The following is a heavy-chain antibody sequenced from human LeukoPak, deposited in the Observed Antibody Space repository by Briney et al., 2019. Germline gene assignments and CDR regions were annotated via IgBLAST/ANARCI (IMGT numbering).Heavy chain of an antibody. J-gene: IGHJ3*02. V-gene: IGHV4-34*08. D-gene: IGHD3-10*01. CDR1: GFTFSEYA. Sequence: PGGSLRLSCAASGFTFSEYAMSWIRQPPGKGLEWIGEINHSGSTNYNPSLKSRVTISVDTSKNQFSLKLSSVTAADTAVYYCATGGAFDIWGQGTMVTVSS. CDR3: ATGGAFDI. CDR2: INHSGST.